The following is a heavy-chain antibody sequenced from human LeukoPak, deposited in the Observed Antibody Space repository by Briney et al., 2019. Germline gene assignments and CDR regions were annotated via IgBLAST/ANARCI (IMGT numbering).Heavy chain of an antibody. CDR3: ARDWYDY. Sequence: GGSLRLSCAASGFTVSSNYMSWVRQAPGKGLEWVSVIGGSGSYTYYADSVKGRFTISRDNSKDTLYLQMNSLRAEDTAVYYCARDWYDYWGQGTLVTVSS. V-gene: IGHV3-53*01. J-gene: IGHJ4*02. D-gene: IGHD6-13*01. CDR2: IGGSGSYT. CDR1: GFTVSSNY.